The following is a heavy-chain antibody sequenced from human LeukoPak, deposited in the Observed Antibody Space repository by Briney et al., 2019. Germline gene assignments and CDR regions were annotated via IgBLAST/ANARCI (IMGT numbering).Heavy chain of an antibody. CDR3: AREYGGNGFDY. CDR2: IGTAGDT. J-gene: IGHJ4*02. CDR1: GFTFSSYD. V-gene: IGHV3-13*01. D-gene: IGHD4/OR15-4a*01. Sequence: GGSLRLSCAASGFTFSSYDMPWVRQATGKVLEWVSAIGTAGDTYYPGSVKGRFTISSDNAKNSLYLQMNRLRAGDTAVYYCAREYGGNGFDYWRQGTLVTVSS.